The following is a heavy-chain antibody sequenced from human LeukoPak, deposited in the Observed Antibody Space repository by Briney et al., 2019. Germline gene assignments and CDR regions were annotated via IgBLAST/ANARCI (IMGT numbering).Heavy chain of an antibody. CDR3: ARGSKFWSGYLKKNWFDP. Sequence: SETLSLTCAVYGGSFSDYYWSWIRQPPGKGPEWIGEINHSGSTNYNPSLKSRVTISVDTSKNQFSLKLSSVTAADTAVYYCARGSKFWSGYLKKNWFDPWGQGTLVTVSS. D-gene: IGHD3-3*01. CDR1: GGSFSDYY. J-gene: IGHJ5*02. CDR2: INHSGST. V-gene: IGHV4-34*01.